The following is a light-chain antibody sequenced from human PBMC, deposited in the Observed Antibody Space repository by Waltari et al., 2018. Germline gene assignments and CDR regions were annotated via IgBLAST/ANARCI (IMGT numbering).Light chain of an antibody. J-gene: IGKJ2*03. V-gene: IGKV1-12*01. CDR3: LQYSTSPYS. Sequence: DIQMTQSPSSLSASAGDTVTITCRASQSISSSLDWYQQKPGKAPKLLIYQASSLQGGVPSRFSGSGSGTEFTPTISSLQPEDFATYYCLQYSTSPYSFGQGTKVEIK. CDR2: QAS. CDR1: QSISSS.